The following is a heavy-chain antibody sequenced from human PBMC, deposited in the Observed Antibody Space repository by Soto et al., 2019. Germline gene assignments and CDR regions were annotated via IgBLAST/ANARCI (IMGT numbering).Heavy chain of an antibody. V-gene: IGHV3-64D*08. CDR2: ISSNGGST. J-gene: IGHJ6*02. Sequence: PGGSLRLSCSASGFTFSSYAMHWVRQAPGKGLEYVSAISSNGGSTYYADSVKGRFTISRDNSKNTLYLQMSSLRAEDTAVYYCARDRRTGTYGMDVWGQGTTVTVSS. CDR1: GFTFSSYA. CDR3: ARDRRTGTYGMDV. D-gene: IGHD1-1*01.